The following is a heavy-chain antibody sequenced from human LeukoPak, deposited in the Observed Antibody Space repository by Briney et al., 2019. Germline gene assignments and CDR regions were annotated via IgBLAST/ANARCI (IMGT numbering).Heavy chain of an antibody. CDR3: AAGDY. J-gene: IGHJ4*02. V-gene: IGHV4-34*08. CDR2: INHSGST. Sequence: GSLRLSCASSGFTFTSYAMSWVRQAPGKGLEWIGEINHSGSTNYNPSLKSRVTISVDTSKNQFSLKLSSVTAADTAVYYCAAGDYWGQGTLVTVSS. CDR1: GFTFTSYA.